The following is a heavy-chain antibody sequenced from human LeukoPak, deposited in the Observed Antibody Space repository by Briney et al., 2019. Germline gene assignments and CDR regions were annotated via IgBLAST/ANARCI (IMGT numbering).Heavy chain of an antibody. Sequence: PSETLSLTCTVSGGSIGSYYWNWIRQPPGRGLEWIGYIFYSGSTNYNPSLKSRVTISIDTSKNQFSLKLSAVTAAGTAVYYCASSFSSTPTYYRGQGTLVTVSS. D-gene: IGHD6-6*01. CDR2: IFYSGST. CDR3: ASSFSSTPTYY. CDR1: GGSIGSYY. V-gene: IGHV4-59*01. J-gene: IGHJ4*02.